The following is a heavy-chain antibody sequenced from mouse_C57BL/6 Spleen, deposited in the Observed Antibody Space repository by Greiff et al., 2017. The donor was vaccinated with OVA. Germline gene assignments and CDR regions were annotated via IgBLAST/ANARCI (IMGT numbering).Heavy chain of an antibody. D-gene: IGHD2-3*01. Sequence: ESGAELVRPGASVTLSCKASGYTFTDYEMHWVKQTPVHGLEWIGAIDPETGGTAYNQKFKGKAILTADKSSSAAYMELRSLTSEDSAVYYCTRWGDGSYYYWGQGTTLTVSS. V-gene: IGHV1-15*01. CDR3: TRWGDGSYYY. CDR1: GYTFTDYE. CDR2: IDPETGGT. J-gene: IGHJ2*01.